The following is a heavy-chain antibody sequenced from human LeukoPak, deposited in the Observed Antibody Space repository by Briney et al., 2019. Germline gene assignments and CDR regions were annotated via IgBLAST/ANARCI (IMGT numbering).Heavy chain of an antibody. Sequence: GGSLRLSCAASGFTFSSYSMNWVRQAPGKGLEWVSSISSSSSYIYYADSVKGRFTISRDNAKNSLYLQMNSLRAEDAAVYYCARGNARLEWLSDYYYYGMDVWGQGTTVTVSS. CDR3: ARGNARLEWLSDYYYYGMDV. V-gene: IGHV3-21*01. D-gene: IGHD3-3*01. J-gene: IGHJ6*02. CDR1: GFTFSSYS. CDR2: ISSSSSYI.